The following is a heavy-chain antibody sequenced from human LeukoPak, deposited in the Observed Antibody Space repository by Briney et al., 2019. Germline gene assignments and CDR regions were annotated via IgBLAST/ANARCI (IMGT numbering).Heavy chain of an antibody. D-gene: IGHD2-2*01. CDR1: GGSIRSSNW. V-gene: IGHV4-4*02. Sequence: SETLSLTCAVSGGSIRSSNWWSWVRQPPGKGLEWIGEIYHSGSTNYNPSLKSRVTISVDKSKNQFSLKLSSVTAADTAVYYCARDTLGYCSSTSCWQVFDYWGQGTLVTVSS. CDR3: ARDTLGYCSSTSCWQVFDY. J-gene: IGHJ4*02. CDR2: IYHSGST.